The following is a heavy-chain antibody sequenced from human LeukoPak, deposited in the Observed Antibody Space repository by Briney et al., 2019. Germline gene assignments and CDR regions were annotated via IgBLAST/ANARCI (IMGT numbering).Heavy chain of an antibody. CDR2: IYYSGST. D-gene: IGHD3-3*01. V-gene: IGHV4-39*07. Sequence: PSETLSLICTVSGGSLSSSSYYWGWIRQPPGKGLEWIGSIYYSGSTYYNPSLKSRVTISVDTSKTQFSLKLSSVTAAHTAVYYCARGRFLEWLLPQYNWFDPWGQGTLVTVSS. CDR3: ARGRFLEWLLPQYNWFDP. CDR1: GGSLSSSSYY. J-gene: IGHJ5*02.